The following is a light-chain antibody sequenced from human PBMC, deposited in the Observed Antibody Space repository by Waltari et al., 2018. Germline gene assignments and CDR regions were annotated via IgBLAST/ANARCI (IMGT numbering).Light chain of an antibody. CDR3: QQYNKWPLT. CDR1: QSVTIN. J-gene: IGKJ4*01. CDR2: GAS. V-gene: IGKV3-15*01. Sequence: EIVLTQSPATLSVSPGERATLSCRASQSVTINLASYQQKRGQAPRLLVYGASTRATGSPGRLSGIGCGTEFSLTIASLKSDDCAVYYCQQYNKWPLTFVGGSKVEIK.